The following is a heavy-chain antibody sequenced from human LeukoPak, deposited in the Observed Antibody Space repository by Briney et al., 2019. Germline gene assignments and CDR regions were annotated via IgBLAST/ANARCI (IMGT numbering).Heavy chain of an antibody. J-gene: IGHJ5*02. CDR1: GGSFSGYY. D-gene: IGHD3/OR15-3a*01. CDR3: ARRGRPFGPGGWWFDP. V-gene: IGHV4-34*01. Sequence: PSETLSLTCAVYGGSFSGYYWSWIRQPPGKGLEWIGEINHSGSTNYNPSLKSRVTISVDTSKNQFSLKLSSVTAADTAVYYCARRGRPFGPGGWWFDPWGQGTLVTVSS. CDR2: INHSGST.